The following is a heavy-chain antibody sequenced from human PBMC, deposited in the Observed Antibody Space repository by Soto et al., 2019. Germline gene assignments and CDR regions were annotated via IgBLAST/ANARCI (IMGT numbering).Heavy chain of an antibody. CDR3: ARDYVGAYCSSTSCYSDYYYGMDV. J-gene: IGHJ6*02. V-gene: IGHV3-48*01. CDR1: GFTFSSYS. D-gene: IGHD2-2*01. CDR2: ISSSSSTI. Sequence: GGSLRLSCAASGFTFSSYSMNWVRKAPGQGLERVSYISSSSSTIYYADSVKGRFTISRDNAKNSLYLQMNSLRAEDTAVYYCARDYVGAYCSSTSCYSDYYYGMDVWGQGT.